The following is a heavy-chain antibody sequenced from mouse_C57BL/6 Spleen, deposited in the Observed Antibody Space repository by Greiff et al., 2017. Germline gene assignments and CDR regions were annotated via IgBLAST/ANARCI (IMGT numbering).Heavy chain of an antibody. V-gene: IGHV1-59*01. CDR2: IDPSDSYT. D-gene: IGHD2-5*01. J-gene: IGHJ2*01. CDR1: GYTFTSYW. CDR3: ARSPSSNPYFDY. Sequence: QVQLQQPGAELVRPGTSVKLSCKASGYTFTSYWMHWVKQRPGQGLEWIGVIDPSDSYTNYNQKFKGKATLTVDTSSSTAYMQLSSLTSEDSAVYYCARSPSSNPYFDYWGQGTTLTVSS.